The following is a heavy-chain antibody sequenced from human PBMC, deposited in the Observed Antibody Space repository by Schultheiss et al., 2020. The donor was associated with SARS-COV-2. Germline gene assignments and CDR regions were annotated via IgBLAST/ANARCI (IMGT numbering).Heavy chain of an antibody. CDR1: GVTFSSYA. J-gene: IGHJ6*02. V-gene: IGHV3-48*04. CDR2: ISSSGSTI. D-gene: IGHD1-7*01. Sequence: GGSLRLSCAASGVTFSSYAMHWIRQAPGKGLEWVSYISSSGSTIYYADSVKGRFTISRDNAKNSLYLQMNSLRAEDTAVYYCARAGTTFPRAEYYYYGMDVWGQGTTVTVSS. CDR3: ARAGTTFPRAEYYYYGMDV.